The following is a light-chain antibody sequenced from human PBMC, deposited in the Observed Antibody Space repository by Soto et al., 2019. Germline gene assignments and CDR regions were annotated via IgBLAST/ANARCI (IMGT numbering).Light chain of an antibody. Sequence: DIQMTQSPSTLSASVGDRVTITCRASQSISNWLAWYQQEPGKAPKLLIYRASNLESGVPSRFSGSGSGTEFTLTISSLQPDDFASYYCQQYNSYPRTFGQGTKVEIK. J-gene: IGKJ1*01. CDR2: RAS. V-gene: IGKV1-5*03. CDR3: QQYNSYPRT. CDR1: QSISNW.